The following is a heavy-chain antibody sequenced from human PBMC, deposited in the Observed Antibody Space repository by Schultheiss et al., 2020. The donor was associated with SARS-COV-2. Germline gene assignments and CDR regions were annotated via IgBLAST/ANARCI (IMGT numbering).Heavy chain of an antibody. J-gene: IGHJ5*02. CDR1: GFTFSSYS. CDR2: ISSSSSTI. D-gene: IGHD3-22*01. Sequence: GESLKISCAASGFTFSSYSMNWVRQAPGKGLEWVSYISSSSSTIYYADSVKGRFTISRDNAKNSLYLQMNSLRAEDTAVYYCARDGSSGYYSWFDPWGQGTLVTVSS. CDR3: ARDGSSGYYSWFDP. V-gene: IGHV3-48*01.